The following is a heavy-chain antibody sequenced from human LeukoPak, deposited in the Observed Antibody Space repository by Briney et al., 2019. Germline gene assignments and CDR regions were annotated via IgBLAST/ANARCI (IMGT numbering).Heavy chain of an antibody. Sequence: ASVKVSCKASGYTFTSCGISWVRQAPGQGLEWMGWISAYNGNTNYAQKLQGRVTMTTDTSTSTAYMELRSLRSDDTAVYYCARDSPPSLVGATKGGVDYWGQGTLVTVSS. V-gene: IGHV1-18*01. CDR1: GYTFTSCG. CDR3: ARDSPPSLVGATKGGVDY. CDR2: ISAYNGNT. D-gene: IGHD1-26*01. J-gene: IGHJ4*02.